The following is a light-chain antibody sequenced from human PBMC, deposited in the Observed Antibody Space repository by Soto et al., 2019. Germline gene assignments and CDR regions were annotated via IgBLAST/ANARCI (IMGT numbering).Light chain of an antibody. CDR1: SSNIGSNI. CDR2: TNN. J-gene: IGLJ2*01. CDR3: ATWDDSLNGVV. V-gene: IGLV1-44*01. Sequence: QSVLTQSPSASGTPGQRVTISCSGSSSNIGSNIVNWYQQLPGTAPKLLIHTNNQRPSGVPDRFSGSKSGTSASLAINGLQSEDEADYYCATWDDSLNGVVFGGGTKLTVL.